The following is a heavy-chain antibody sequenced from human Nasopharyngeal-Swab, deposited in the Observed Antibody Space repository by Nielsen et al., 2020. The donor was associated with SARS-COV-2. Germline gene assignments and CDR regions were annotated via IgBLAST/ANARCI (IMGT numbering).Heavy chain of an antibody. D-gene: IGHD2-15*01. J-gene: IGHJ4*02. CDR3: ARDTKDVYCSGGSCYSEGFDY. V-gene: IGHV1-8*01. CDR1: GYTFTSYD. CDR2: MNPNSGNT. Sequence: ASVKVSCKASGYTFTSYDINWVRQATGQGLEWMGWMNPNSGNTGYAQKFQGRVTMTRNTSIGTAYMELSSLRSEDTAVYYCARDTKDVYCSGGSCYSEGFDYWGQGTLVTVSS.